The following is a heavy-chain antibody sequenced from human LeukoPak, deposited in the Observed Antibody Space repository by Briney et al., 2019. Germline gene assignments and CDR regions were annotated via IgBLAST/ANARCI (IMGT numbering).Heavy chain of an antibody. CDR3: ARASDYGDYALGY. J-gene: IGHJ4*02. Sequence: PGGSLRLSCAASGFTFSSYSMNWVRQAPGKGLEWVSSISSSSSYIYYADSVKGRFTIPRDNAKNSLYLQMNSLRAEDTAVYYCARASDYGDYALGYWGQGTLVTVSS. CDR2: ISSSSSYI. D-gene: IGHD4-17*01. V-gene: IGHV3-21*01. CDR1: GFTFSSYS.